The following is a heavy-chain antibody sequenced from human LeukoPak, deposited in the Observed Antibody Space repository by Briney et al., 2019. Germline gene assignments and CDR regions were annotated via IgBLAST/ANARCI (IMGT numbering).Heavy chain of an antibody. V-gene: IGHV4-39*01. CDR1: GISISSSNSY. J-gene: IGHJ4*02. D-gene: IGHD3/OR15-3a*01. Sequence: ASETLSLTCTVSGISISSSNSYWGWIRQPPGKGLEWIGSIYYTGNTYYNASLKSRVTISIDTSKNQISLRLTSVTAADTAMYYCARQTGSGLFTLPGGQGTLVTVSS. CDR3: ARQTGSGLFTLP. CDR2: IYYTGNT.